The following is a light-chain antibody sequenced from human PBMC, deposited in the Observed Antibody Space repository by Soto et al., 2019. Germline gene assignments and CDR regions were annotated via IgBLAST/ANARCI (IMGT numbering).Light chain of an antibody. CDR2: DAS. CDR3: QQFNSYPRIT. V-gene: IGKV1-13*02. Sequence: AIQLTQSPSSLSASVGDRVTITCRASQGISSALAWYQQKPGKAPKLLIYDASSLESGVPSRFSGSGSGTEFTLTISSLQPEDFATYYCQQFNSYPRITFGQGTRLEIK. J-gene: IGKJ5*01. CDR1: QGISSA.